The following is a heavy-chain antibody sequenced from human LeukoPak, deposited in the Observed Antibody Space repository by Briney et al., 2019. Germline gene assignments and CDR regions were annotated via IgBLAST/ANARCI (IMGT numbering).Heavy chain of an antibody. CDR2: IYWDDNK. D-gene: IGHD3-10*01. V-gene: IGHV2-5*02. J-gene: IGHJ4*02. Sequence: SGPTLVKPTQTLTLTCTFSGFSLSTSGVGVGWIRQPPGKALEWLALIYWDDNKRYSPSLKSRLTITKDTSKNQVVLTMTNMDPVDTATYHCARYYYDSGSYTFDYWGQGTLVTVSS. CDR3: ARYYYDSGSYTFDY. CDR1: GFSLSTSGVG.